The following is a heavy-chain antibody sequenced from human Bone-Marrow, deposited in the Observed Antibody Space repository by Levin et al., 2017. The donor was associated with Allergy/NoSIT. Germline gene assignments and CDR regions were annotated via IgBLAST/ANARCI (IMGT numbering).Heavy chain of an antibody. Sequence: RSGGSLRLSCAASGFNFSDYAMSWVRQTPGKGLEWVSTIGSTGADPFYAASVKGRFTVSRDNSKDTVSLQLDNLTDEDTALYFCAKGAGGAMPLSRVFESWGQGIMVTVSS. CDR3: AKGAGGAMPLSRVFES. CDR2: IGSTGADP. V-gene: IGHV3-23*01. J-gene: IGHJ4*02. D-gene: IGHD2-2*01. CDR1: GFNFSDYA.